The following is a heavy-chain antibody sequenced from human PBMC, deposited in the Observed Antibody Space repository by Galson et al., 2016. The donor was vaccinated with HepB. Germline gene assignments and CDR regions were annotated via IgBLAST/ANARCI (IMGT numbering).Heavy chain of an antibody. D-gene: IGHD1-26*01. V-gene: IGHV3-30*02. J-gene: IGHJ4*02. CDR2: IWSDGSNK. Sequence: SLRLSCAASGFNFNNYGMHWVRQAPGKGLEWVSLIWSDGSNKYYADSVKGRFTISRDNSKNTLYLQMSSLSAEDTAVYFCAKDSSGSYLGGYSFDYWGQGALVTVSS. CDR1: GFNFNNYG. CDR3: AKDSSGSYLGGYSFDY.